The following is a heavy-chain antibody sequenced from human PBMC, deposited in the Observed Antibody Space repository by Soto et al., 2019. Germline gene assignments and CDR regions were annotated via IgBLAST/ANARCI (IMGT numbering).Heavy chain of an antibody. D-gene: IGHD6-13*01. CDR1: GFTFSNAW. CDR2: IKSKTDGGTT. Sequence: GGSLRLSCAASGFTFSNAWMSWVRQAPGKGLEWVGRIKSKTDGGTTDYAAPVKGRFTISRDDSKNTLYLQMNSLKTEDTAVYYCTTDPNSSWFPLDYWGQGTLVTVSS. CDR3: TTDPNSSWFPLDY. J-gene: IGHJ4*02. V-gene: IGHV3-15*01.